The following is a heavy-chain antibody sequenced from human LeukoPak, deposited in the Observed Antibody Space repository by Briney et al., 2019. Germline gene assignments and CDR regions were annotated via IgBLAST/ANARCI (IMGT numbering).Heavy chain of an antibody. V-gene: IGHV4-34*01. D-gene: IGHD1-26*01. CDR2: INHSGST. CDR3: ARSPQWEPDDGYFDY. CDR1: GGSFSGYY. Sequence: PSETLSLTCAVYGGSFSGYYWSWIRQPPGKGLEWIGEINHSGSTNYNPSFKSRVTISVDTSKNQFSLKLSSVTAADTAVYYCARSPQWEPDDGYFDYWGQGTLVTVSS. J-gene: IGHJ4*02.